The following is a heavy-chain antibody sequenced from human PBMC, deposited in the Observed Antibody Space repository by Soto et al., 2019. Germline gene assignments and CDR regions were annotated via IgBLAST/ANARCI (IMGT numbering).Heavy chain of an antibody. CDR1: GFTFSSYG. V-gene: IGHV3-30*18. J-gene: IGHJ4*02. CDR3: AKDTTYYDILTGYLFDY. D-gene: IGHD3-9*01. Sequence: GGSLRLSCAASGFTFSSYGMHWVRQAPGKGLEWVAVISYDGSNKYYADSVKGRFTISRDNSKNTLYLQMNSLRAEDTAVYYCAKDTTYYDILTGYLFDYWGQGTLVTVSS. CDR2: ISYDGSNK.